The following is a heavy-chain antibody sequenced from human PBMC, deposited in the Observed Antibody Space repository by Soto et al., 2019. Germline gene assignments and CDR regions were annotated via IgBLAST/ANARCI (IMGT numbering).Heavy chain of an antibody. J-gene: IGHJ4*02. CDR1: GFTFSSCA. Sequence: PGRSLRLSCAASGFTFSSCAMHWVRQAPGKGLEWVAVISYDGSNKYYADSVKGRFTISRDNSKNTLYLQMNSLRAEDTAVYYCARAYEGDYFDYWGQGTLVTVSS. D-gene: IGHD3-16*01. CDR3: ARAYEGDYFDY. V-gene: IGHV3-30-3*01. CDR2: ISYDGSNK.